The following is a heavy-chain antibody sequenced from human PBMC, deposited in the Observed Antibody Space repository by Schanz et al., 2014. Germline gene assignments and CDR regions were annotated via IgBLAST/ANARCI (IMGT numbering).Heavy chain of an antibody. CDR2: IIPILDKT. V-gene: IGHV1-69*08. J-gene: IGHJ6*02. Sequence: QVQLVQSGAEVKKPGSSVKVSCKASGGTFSSSTLTWVRQAPGQGLEWMGRIIPILDKTNYAQKFQGRVTMTTDKSTSTVYMEVSSLRPEDTAVYYCARVDRTRYFALDVWGQGTTVTVSS. D-gene: IGHD3-9*01. CDR3: ARVDRTRYFALDV. CDR1: GGTFSSST.